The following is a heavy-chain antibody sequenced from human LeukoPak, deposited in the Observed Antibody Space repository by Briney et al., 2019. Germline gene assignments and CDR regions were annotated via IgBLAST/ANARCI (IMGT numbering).Heavy chain of an antibody. V-gene: IGHV1-18*01. CDR1: GYTFTSYG. CDR3: AREPLPHGYYMDV. J-gene: IGHJ6*03. Sequence: GASVKVSCKASGYTFTSYGISWVRQAPGQGLEWMGWISAYNGNTNYAQKLQGRVTMTTDTSTSTAYMELRILRSDDTAVYCCAREPLPHGYYMDVWGKGTTVTVSS. CDR2: ISAYNGNT.